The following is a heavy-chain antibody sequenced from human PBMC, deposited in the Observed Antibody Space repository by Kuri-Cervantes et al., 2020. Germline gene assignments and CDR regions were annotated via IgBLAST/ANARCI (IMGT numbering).Heavy chain of an antibody. J-gene: IGHJ4*02. CDR1: GFTFSGYA. CDR2: VAGGDGPT. Sequence: GESLKISCAASGFTFSGYAMSWVRQAPGKGLEWVSSVAGGDGPTYTTFYTDSVKGRFTISRDNSKNTLYLQMNSLRAEDTAIYYCAKDDQWFGGSKANFDYWGQGTLVTVSS. D-gene: IGHD2-15*01. V-gene: IGHV3-23*01. CDR3: AKDDQWFGGSKANFDY.